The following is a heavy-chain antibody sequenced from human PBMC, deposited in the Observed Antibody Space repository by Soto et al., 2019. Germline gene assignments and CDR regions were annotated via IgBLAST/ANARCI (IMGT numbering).Heavy chain of an antibody. D-gene: IGHD1-1*01. V-gene: IGHV3-23*01. CDR2: LSGSGGST. CDR1: GLTFSSYA. Sequence: GGSLRLSCAASGLTFSSYAMTWVRQAPGKGLEWVSTLSGSGGSTYYAASVKGRFTISRDNSKDTLYLEMNSLRGEDTAVYFCAKQQGPGTPYYYAMDVWGQGTAVTVSS. J-gene: IGHJ6*02. CDR3: AKQQGPGTPYYYAMDV.